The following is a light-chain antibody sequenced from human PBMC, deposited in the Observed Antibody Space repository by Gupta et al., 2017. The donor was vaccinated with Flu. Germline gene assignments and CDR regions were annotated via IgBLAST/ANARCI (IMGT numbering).Light chain of an antibody. J-gene: IGLJ3*02. CDR2: GKN. CDR1: SIRSYY. CDR3: DSRDSSGNLWV. Sequence: SPEVTQDPAVSVALGQTVRITCQGDSIRSYYASWYQQKPGQAPVLVAYGKNDRPSGIPDRFSGFSSGNTASLTITGAQAEDEADYYCDSRDSSGNLWVFGRGTKVTVL. V-gene: IGLV3-19*01.